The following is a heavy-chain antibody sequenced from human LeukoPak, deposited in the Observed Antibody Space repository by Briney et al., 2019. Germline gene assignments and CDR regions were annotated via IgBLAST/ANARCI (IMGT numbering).Heavy chain of an antibody. CDR1: GGSISSGRYY. Sequence: PSETLCLTCTVSGGSISSGRYYWGWIRQPAGKGLEWSVRIYASGSTNYNPSLKSRVTISVDTSKNQFSLKLSSVTAADTAVYYCARGSGDRWEYYFDYWGQGTLVTASS. CDR2: IYASGST. CDR3: ARGSGDRWEYYFDY. V-gene: IGHV4-61*02. D-gene: IGHD2-15*01. J-gene: IGHJ4*02.